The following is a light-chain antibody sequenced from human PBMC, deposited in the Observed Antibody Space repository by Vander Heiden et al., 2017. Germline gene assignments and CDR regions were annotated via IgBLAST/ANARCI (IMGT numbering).Light chain of an antibody. CDR1: SNNVGNQG. J-gene: IGLJ3*02. Sequence: CTGNSNNVGNQGAAWLQQHQGHPPKPLTYRNNNRPSGISERLSASRSGKTASLTITGLQPEDEADYYCSAWDSSLSAWVFGGGTKLTVL. CDR3: SAWDSSLSAWV. CDR2: RNN. V-gene: IGLV10-54*01.